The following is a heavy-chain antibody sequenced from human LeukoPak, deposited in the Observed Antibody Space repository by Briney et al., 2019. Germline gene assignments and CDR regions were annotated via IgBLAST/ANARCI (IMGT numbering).Heavy chain of an antibody. J-gene: IGHJ4*02. V-gene: IGHV3-21*01. D-gene: IGHD6-19*01. CDR1: GFTFGSYS. Sequence: GGSLRLSCAASGFTFGSYSMNWVRQAPGKGLEWVSSISSSSSYIYYADSVKGRFTISRDNAKNSLYLQMNSLRAEDTAVYYCARDRYSSGWYSGIDYWGQGTLVTVSS. CDR3: ARDRYSSGWYSGIDY. CDR2: ISSSSSYI.